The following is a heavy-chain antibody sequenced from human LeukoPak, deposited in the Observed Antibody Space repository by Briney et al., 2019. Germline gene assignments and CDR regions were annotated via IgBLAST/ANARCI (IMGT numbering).Heavy chain of an antibody. CDR2: INHSGST. CDR3: APYSSGWSPPAY. Sequence: SETLSLTCAVYGGSFSGYYWSWIRQPPGKGLEWIGEINHSGSTNYNPSLKSRVTISVDTSKNQFSLKLNSVTAADTGVYYCAPYSSGWSPPAYWGQGTLVTVAS. CDR1: GGSFSGYY. V-gene: IGHV4-34*01. D-gene: IGHD6-19*01. J-gene: IGHJ4*02.